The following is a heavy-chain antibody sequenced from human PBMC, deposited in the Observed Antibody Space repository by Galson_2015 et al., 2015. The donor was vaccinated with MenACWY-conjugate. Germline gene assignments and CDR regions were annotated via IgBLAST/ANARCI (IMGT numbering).Heavy chain of an antibody. CDR2: IIPIFGAA. J-gene: IGHJ5*02. V-gene: IGHV1-69*13. CDR1: GGTFSSYG. Sequence: SVKVSCKASGGTFSSYGISWVRQAPGQGLEWMGAIIPIFGAANYAQRFQGRVTMTADESTTTAYMELSSLRSVDTAVYYCARDGHSSTWNQYNWFDPWGQGTLVTVPS. CDR3: ARDGHSSTWNQYNWFDP. D-gene: IGHD6-13*01.